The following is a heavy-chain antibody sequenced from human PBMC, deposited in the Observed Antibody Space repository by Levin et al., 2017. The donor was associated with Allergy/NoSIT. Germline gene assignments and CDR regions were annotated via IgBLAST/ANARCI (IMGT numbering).Heavy chain of an antibody. CDR3: TTYSSSWYYFDY. Sequence: GGSLRLSCTASGITFSNAWMSWARQAPGKGLEWVGRIKSKADGGTTEYAAPVKGRFTISRDDSKNTLYLQMNSLKTEDTAVYFCTTYSSSWYYFDYWGQGTLVTVSS. V-gene: IGHV3-15*01. CDR2: IKSKADGGTT. D-gene: IGHD6-13*01. J-gene: IGHJ4*02. CDR1: GITFSNAW.